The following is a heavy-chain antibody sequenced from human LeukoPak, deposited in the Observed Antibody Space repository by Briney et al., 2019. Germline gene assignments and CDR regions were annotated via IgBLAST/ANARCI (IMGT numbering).Heavy chain of an antibody. Sequence: GGSLRLSCAASGFTFSSYAMSWVRQAPGKGLEWVSAISGSGGSTYYADSVKGRFTISRDNSKNTLYLQMNSLRAEDTAVYYCAFPIGGRWYSDAFDIWGQGTMVTVSS. CDR1: GFTFSSYA. J-gene: IGHJ3*02. CDR2: ISGSGGST. V-gene: IGHV3-23*01. D-gene: IGHD4-23*01. CDR3: AFPIGGRWYSDAFDI.